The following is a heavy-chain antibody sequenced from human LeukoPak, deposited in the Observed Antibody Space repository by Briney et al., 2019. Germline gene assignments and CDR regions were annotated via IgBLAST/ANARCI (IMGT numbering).Heavy chain of an antibody. V-gene: IGHV4-31*03. J-gene: IGHJ3*02. Sequence: PSETLSLTCTVSGGSISSGGYYWSWIRQHPGKGLEWIGYIYYSGSTYYNPSLKSRVTISVDTSKNQFSLKLSSVTAADTAVYYCARVPHDPPAFDIWGQGTMVTVSS. CDR1: GGSISSGGYY. CDR3: ARVPHDPPAFDI. CDR2: IYYSGST.